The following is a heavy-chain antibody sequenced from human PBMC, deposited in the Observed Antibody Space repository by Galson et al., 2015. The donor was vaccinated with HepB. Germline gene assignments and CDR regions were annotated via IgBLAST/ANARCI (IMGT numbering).Heavy chain of an antibody. CDR2: ISGYSGDT. Sequence: SVKVSCKASGYTFSSYGFSWVRQAHGQGLEWMGWISGYSGDTNDAQKLQGRVTMARDISTSTAYMELRSLRSDDTAVYYCAREGQLEPWGQGTLVTVSS. D-gene: IGHD1-1*01. V-gene: IGHV1-18*01. J-gene: IGHJ5*02. CDR1: GYTFSSYG. CDR3: AREGQLEP.